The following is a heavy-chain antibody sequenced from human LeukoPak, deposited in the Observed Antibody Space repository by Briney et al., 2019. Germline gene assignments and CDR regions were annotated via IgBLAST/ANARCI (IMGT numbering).Heavy chain of an antibody. V-gene: IGHV4-39*07. Sequence: SETLSLTCTVSGGSISSGSYYWSWIRQPPGKGLEWIGEINHSGSTNYNPSLKSRVTISVDTSKNQFSLKLSSVTAADTAVYYCARVRTRGIAAAGAKLFDYWGQGTLVTVSS. J-gene: IGHJ4*02. CDR3: ARVRTRGIAAAGAKLFDY. CDR1: GGSISSGSYY. CDR2: INHSGST. D-gene: IGHD6-13*01.